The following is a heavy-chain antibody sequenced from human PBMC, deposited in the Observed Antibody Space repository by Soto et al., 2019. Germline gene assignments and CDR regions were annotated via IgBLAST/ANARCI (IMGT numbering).Heavy chain of an antibody. CDR1: GFTFSTYG. CDR2: ISFDGSTK. CDR3: AKDQGGGGSSSDY. V-gene: IGHV3-30*18. D-gene: IGHD3-16*01. Sequence: QVQLVESGGSVVQPGRSLRLSCAASGFTFSTYGMHWVRQAPGKGLEWVAVISFDGSTKNYGDSGKGRFTISRDNSKNTLYLQMNSLRAEDTAVYYCAKDQGGGGSSSDYWGQGTLVTVSS. J-gene: IGHJ4*02.